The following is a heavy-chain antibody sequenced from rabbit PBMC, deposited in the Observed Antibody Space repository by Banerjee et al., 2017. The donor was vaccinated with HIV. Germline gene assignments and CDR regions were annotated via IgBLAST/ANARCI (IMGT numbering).Heavy chain of an antibody. CDR3: ARDLAGAIGWNFNL. D-gene: IGHD4-1*01. CDR1: GFSFSSSYW. CDR2: ISAGSSGDT. V-gene: IGHV1S45*01. Sequence: QEQLVESGGGLVQPEGSLTLTCKASGFSFSSSYWICWVRQAPGKGLEWIACISAGSSGDTYYASWAKGRFTISKISSTTVTLQMTSLTAADTATYFCARDLAGAIGWNFNLWGPGTLVTVS. J-gene: IGHJ4*01.